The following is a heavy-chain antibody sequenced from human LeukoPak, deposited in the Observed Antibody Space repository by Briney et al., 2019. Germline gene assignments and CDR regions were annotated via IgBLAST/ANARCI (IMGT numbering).Heavy chain of an antibody. CDR3: ARHRRPTLYYDFWSGYSTDY. D-gene: IGHD3-3*01. CDR1: GGSISSGGYY. CDR2: IYYSGST. J-gene: IGHJ4*02. V-gene: IGHV4-39*01. Sequence: SEALSLTCTVSGGSISSGGYYWSWIRQHPGKGLEWIGYIYYSGSTYYNPSLKSRVTISVDTSKNQFSLKLSSVTAADTAVYYCARHRRPTLYYDFWSGYSTDYWGQGTLVTVSS.